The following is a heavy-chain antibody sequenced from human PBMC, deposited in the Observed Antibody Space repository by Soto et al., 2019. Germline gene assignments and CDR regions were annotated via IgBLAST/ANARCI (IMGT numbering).Heavy chain of an antibody. V-gene: IGHV3-66*01. Sequence: EVQLVESGGGLVQPGGSLRLSCTASGSIVSDTYVNWVRQAPGKGLEWVSVISNRGDTHYADSVRGRFSLSRDISDNTLHLQMNSLRVEDTAVYYCAREPRYCRGGSCSITGDAYDIWGQGTMVTVSS. CDR2: ISNRGDT. J-gene: IGHJ3*02. CDR3: AREPRYCRGGSCSITGDAYDI. D-gene: IGHD2-15*01. CDR1: GSIVSDTY.